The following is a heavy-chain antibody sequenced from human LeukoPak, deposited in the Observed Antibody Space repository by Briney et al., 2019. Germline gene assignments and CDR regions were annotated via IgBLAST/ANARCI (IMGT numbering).Heavy chain of an antibody. CDR3: ARCRGSPTDAFDI. J-gene: IGHJ3*02. CDR1: GGTFSSYA. CDR2: ITPIFGTA. D-gene: IGHD3-10*01. V-gene: IGHV1-69*01. Sequence: SVKVSCKASGGTFSSYAISWVRQAPGQGLEWMGGITPIFGTANYAQKFQGRVTITADESTSTAYMELSSLRSEDTAVYYCARCRGSPTDAFDIWGQGTMVTVSS.